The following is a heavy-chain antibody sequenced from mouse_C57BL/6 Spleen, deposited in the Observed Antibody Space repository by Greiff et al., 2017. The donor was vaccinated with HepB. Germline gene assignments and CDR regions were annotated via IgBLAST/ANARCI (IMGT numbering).Heavy chain of an antibody. J-gene: IGHJ2*01. CDR3: AKKEATWDYFDS. CDR1: GFTFSSYA. D-gene: IGHD4-1*01. CDR2: ISDGGSYT. Sequence: DVMLVESGGGLVKPGGSLKLSCAASGFTFSSYAMSWVRQTPEKRLEWVATISDGGSYTYYPDNVKGRFTISRDNAKNKLYLQMSHLKSEDTAMYYCAKKEATWDYFDSWGQGTTLTVSS. V-gene: IGHV5-4*03.